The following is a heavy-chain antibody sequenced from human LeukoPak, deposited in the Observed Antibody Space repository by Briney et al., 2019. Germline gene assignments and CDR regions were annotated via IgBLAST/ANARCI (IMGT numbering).Heavy chain of an antibody. V-gene: IGHV4-39*01. D-gene: IGHD6-13*01. J-gene: IGHJ5*02. CDR3: ARTPSGIAADNWFDP. CDR2: IYYSGST. CDR1: GGSISSSSYY. Sequence: SETLSLTCTVSGGSISSSSYYWGWIRQPPGKGLEWIGSIYYSGSTYYNPSLKSRVTISVDTSKNQFSLKLSSVTAADTAVYYCARTPSGIAADNWFDPWGQATLVTVSS.